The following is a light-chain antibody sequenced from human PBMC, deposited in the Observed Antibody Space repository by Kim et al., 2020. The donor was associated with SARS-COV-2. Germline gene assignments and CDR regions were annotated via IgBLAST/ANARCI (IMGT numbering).Light chain of an antibody. CDR1: QSVANH. CDR3: QQYNNGLPFT. CDR2: AAS. V-gene: IGKV3-15*01. Sequence: EVVMTQFPVTLSVSPGERATLSCRASQSVANHLAWYQQRPKRAPRLLIYAASTRAPGVPARFSASGSGTEFTLTISSLQSEDFAVYYCQQYNNGLPFTFGQGTKLEI. J-gene: IGKJ2*01.